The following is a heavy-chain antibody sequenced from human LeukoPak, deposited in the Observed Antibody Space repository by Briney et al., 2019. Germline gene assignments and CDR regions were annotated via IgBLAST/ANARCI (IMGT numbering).Heavy chain of an antibody. V-gene: IGHV4-34*09. CDR1: GGSFSGYY. CDR3: AREAHDILTGYLDY. Sequence: TLSLTCAVYGGSFSGYYWSWIRQPPGKGLEWIGEINHSGSTNYNPSLKSRVTISVDTSKNQFSLKLSSVTAAGTAVYYCAREAHDILTGYLDYWGQGTLVTVSS. J-gene: IGHJ4*02. D-gene: IGHD3-9*01. CDR2: INHSGST.